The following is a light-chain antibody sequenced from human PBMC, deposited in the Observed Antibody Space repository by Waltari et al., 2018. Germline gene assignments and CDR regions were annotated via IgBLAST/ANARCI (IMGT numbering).Light chain of an antibody. CDR1: QNIGTY. CDR3: QNHERLPAT. Sequence: LTQSPGTLSLSPGERATLPCRASQNIGTYLVWYQQKPGQPPRLLRYAASRRATGIPDRFSGSGSGTDFSLTISRLEPEDFAVYYCQNHERLPATFGQGTKVEIK. V-gene: IGKV3-20*01. CDR2: AAS. J-gene: IGKJ1*01.